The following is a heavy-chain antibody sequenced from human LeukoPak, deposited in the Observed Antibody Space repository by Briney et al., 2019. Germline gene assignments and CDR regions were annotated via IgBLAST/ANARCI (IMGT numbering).Heavy chain of an antibody. J-gene: IGHJ5*02. V-gene: IGHV4-4*07. D-gene: IGHD3-22*01. CDR3: ARDRYDSVYNWFDP. CDR1: GGSLSDYY. CDR2: IYVSGST. Sequence: SDTLSLTCTDSGGSLSDYYWTWIRQSAGKGLEWIGRIYVSGSTKYNPSLNPSAKSRVTISVDVSKNQFSLRMSSVTAADTALYYCARDRYDSVYNWFDPWGQGILVTVSS.